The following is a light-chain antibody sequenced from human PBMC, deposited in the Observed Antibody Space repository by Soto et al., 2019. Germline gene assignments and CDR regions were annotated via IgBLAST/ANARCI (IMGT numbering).Light chain of an antibody. CDR1: NSDVGGYKY. J-gene: IGLJ2*01. CDR3: SSYAGSNNVL. CDR2: EVN. V-gene: IGLV2-8*01. Sequence: QSALTQPPSASGSPGQSVTISCTGTNSDVGGYKYVSWFQHHPGKAPKLMIYEVNKRFSGVPDRFSGSKSGSTASLTVSGLQAEDEADDYCSSYAGSNNVLFREGTKLTVL.